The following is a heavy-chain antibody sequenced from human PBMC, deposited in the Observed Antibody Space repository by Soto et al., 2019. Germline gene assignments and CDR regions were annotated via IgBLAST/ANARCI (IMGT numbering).Heavy chain of an antibody. CDR3: ARDVRYYDILTGRPYFDY. CDR2: INAGNGNT. V-gene: IGHV1-3*01. Sequence: ASVKGSCKASGYTFTSYAMHWVRQAPGQRLEWMGWINAGNGNTKYSQKFQGRVTITRDTSASTAYMELSSLRSEDTAVYYRARDVRYYDILTGRPYFDYWGQGTLVTVSS. D-gene: IGHD3-9*01. CDR1: GYTFTSYA. J-gene: IGHJ4*02.